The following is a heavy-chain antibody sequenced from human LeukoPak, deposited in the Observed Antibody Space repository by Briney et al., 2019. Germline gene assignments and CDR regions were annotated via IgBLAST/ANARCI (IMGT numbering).Heavy chain of an antibody. D-gene: IGHD2-15*01. Sequence: SETLSLTCAVSGGSINSGSYSWSWIRQPAEKGLEWIGHIYESGNTYSNPSLKSRVTITLDRSRNQFSLKLTSMTAADTAMYYCARRSLNAFDIWGQGTVVTVSS. CDR1: GGSINSGSYS. V-gene: IGHV4-30-2*01. J-gene: IGHJ3*02. CDR3: ARRSLNAFDI. CDR2: IYESGNT.